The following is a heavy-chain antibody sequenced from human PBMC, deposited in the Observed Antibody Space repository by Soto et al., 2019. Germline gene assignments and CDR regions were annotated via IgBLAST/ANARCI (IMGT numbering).Heavy chain of an antibody. CDR1: GFTFSNAW. CDR3: TTDLRPEEIWTRPGEITWREAFEI. CDR2: IKSKTDGGTT. J-gene: IGHJ3*02. Sequence: PGGSLRLSCAASGFTFSNAWMSWVRQAPGKGLEWVGRIKSKTDGGTTDYAAPVKGRFTISRDDSKNTLYLQMNSLKTEDTAVYYCTTDLRPEEIWTRPGEITWREAFEIWGQGTMVTVSS. V-gene: IGHV3-15*01. D-gene: IGHD3-10*01.